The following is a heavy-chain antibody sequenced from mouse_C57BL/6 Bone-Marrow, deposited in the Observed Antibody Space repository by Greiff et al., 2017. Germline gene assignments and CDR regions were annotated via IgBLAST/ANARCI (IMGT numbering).Heavy chain of an antibody. Sequence: VQLQQPGAELVRPGTSVKLSCKASGCTFTSYWMHWLKQRPGQGLEWIGVNDPSDSYTNYNQKFKGKATLTVDTSSSTAYMQLSSLTSEDSAVYYCARFYYGSSMFAYWGQGTLVTVSA. D-gene: IGHD1-1*01. CDR1: GCTFTSYW. V-gene: IGHV1-59*01. CDR2: NDPSDSYT. J-gene: IGHJ3*01. CDR3: ARFYYGSSMFAY.